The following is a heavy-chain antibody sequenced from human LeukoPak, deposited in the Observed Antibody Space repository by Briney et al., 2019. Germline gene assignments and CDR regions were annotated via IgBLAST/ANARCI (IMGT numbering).Heavy chain of an antibody. V-gene: IGHV4-34*01. CDR2: INHSGST. J-gene: IGHJ5*02. D-gene: IGHD6-13*01. CDR1: GGSFSGYY. Sequence: SVTLSLTCAVYGGSFSGYYWSWIRQPPGKGLEWIGEINHSGSTNYNPSLKSRVTISVDTSRNQFSLKLSSVTAADTAVYYCARGRGKQQPVRNRNWFDPWGQGTLVTVSS. CDR3: ARGRGKQQPVRNRNWFDP.